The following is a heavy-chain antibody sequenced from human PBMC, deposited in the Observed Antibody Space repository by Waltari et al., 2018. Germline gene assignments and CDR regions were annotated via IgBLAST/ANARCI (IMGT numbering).Heavy chain of an antibody. V-gene: IGHV3-30*02. D-gene: IGHD6-19*01. CDR3: AKVSSGWSYYFDY. CDR2: IRYDGSNK. J-gene: IGHJ4*02. CDR1: GFTFSSYG. Sequence: QVKLVESGGGVVQPGGSLRLSCAASGFTFSSYGMPWVSQAPGKGLEWVAFIRYDGSNKYYADSVKGRFTISRDNSKNTLYLQMNSLRAEDTAVYYCAKVSSGWSYYFDYWGQGTLVTVSS.